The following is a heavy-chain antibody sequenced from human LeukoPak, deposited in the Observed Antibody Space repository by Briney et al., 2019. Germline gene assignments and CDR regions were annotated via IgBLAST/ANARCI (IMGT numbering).Heavy chain of an antibody. Sequence: GASVKVSCKASGYSFTSYYMHWVRQAPGQGLEWMGIINPSVGSTSYAQKFQGRVTMTRDTSTSTVYMELSSLRSEDTDVYYCARAKNEGYCYDSNPADSNWFDPWGQGTMVTVSS. D-gene: IGHD3-22*01. V-gene: IGHV1-46*01. J-gene: IGHJ5*02. CDR3: ARAKNEGYCYDSNPADSNWFDP. CDR1: GYSFTSYY. CDR2: INPSVGST.